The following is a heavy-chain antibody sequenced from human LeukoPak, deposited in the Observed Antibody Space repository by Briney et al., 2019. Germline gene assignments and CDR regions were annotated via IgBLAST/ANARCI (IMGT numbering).Heavy chain of an antibody. CDR1: GFTFISHG. J-gene: IGHJ6*02. CDR2: IGEDGSNT. D-gene: IGHD6-25*01. CDR3: ARGRDDAADYYSYHGMDV. Sequence: GGSLRLSCAASGFTFISHGMHWVRQAPGKGLEWVAVIGEDGSNTVYVDSVKGRFTVSRDTSNHTVYLQMNSLRAEDTAVYYCARGRDDAADYYSYHGMDVWGQGTTVTVSS. V-gene: IGHV3-33*01.